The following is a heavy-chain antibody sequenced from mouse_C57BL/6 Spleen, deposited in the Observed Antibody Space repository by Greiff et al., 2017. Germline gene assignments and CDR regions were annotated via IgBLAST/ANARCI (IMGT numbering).Heavy chain of an antibody. CDR1: GFSLTSYA. J-gene: IGHJ4*01. V-gene: IGHV2-9-1*01. D-gene: IGHD1-1*01. Sequence: VKLMESGPGLAAPSQSLSITCTVSGFSLTSYAISWVRQPPGKGLEWIGVIWTGGGSNYNSALKSKLSICKDNSTSHVFFMMNSLLTDDTARYYCGRKGIYYYSSSLSAIAYWGQGTLVTVSS. CDR2: IWTGGGS. CDR3: GRKGIYYYSSSLSAIAY.